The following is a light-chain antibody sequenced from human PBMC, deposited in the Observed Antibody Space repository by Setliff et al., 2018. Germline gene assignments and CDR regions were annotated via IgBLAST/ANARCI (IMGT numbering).Light chain of an antibody. CDR1: SRDVGGYNY. CDR3: NSYAASNKSV. Sequence: QSALTQPPSASGSPGQSVTISCTGTSRDVGGYNYVSWHQQHPGKAPKLLIYEVTKRPSGVPDRFSGSKSGNTASLTVSGLQAEDEADYYCNSYAASNKSVFGTGTKGTV. J-gene: IGLJ1*01. CDR2: EVT. V-gene: IGLV2-8*01.